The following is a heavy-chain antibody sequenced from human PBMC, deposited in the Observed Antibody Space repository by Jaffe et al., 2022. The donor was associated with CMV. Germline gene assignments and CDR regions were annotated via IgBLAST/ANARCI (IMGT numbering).Heavy chain of an antibody. J-gene: IGHJ5*02. CDR3: ARHGVHRSGSINWFDP. CDR1: GDSFTAYW. V-gene: IGHV5-10-1*03. D-gene: IGHD3-10*01. CDR2: MDLSDSYT. Sequence: EVQLVQSGAEVKKPGESLRISCKGFGDSFTAYWINWVRQMPGKGLEWMGRMDLSDSYTAYSPSFQGHVTFSVDKSINTAYLQWSSLKASDTAMYYCARHGVHRSGSINWFDPWGQGTLVTVSS.